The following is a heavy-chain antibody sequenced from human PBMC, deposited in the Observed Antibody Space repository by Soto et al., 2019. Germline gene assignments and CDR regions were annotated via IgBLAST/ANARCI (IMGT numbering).Heavy chain of an antibody. CDR3: AKDHSYSSSWYRYYYYGMDF. CDR1: GFTFSSYA. Sequence: GGSLILSCAASGFTFSSYAMSWVRQAPGKGLEWFSAISGSGGSTYYADSVKGRFTISRDNSKNTLYLQMNSLRAEDTAVYYCAKDHSYSSSWYRYYYYGMDFWGQGTTVTVS. J-gene: IGHJ6*02. V-gene: IGHV3-23*01. D-gene: IGHD6-13*01. CDR2: ISGSGGST.